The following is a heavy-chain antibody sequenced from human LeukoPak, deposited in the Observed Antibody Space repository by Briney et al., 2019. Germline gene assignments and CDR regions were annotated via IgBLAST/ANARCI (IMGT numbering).Heavy chain of an antibody. J-gene: IGHJ6*03. CDR3: AKRIYCELHRPDAYYYYYMDV. CDR2: ISGSGGST. Sequence: GGSLRLSCAAAGFTFSSYGMSWVRQAPGKGLEWVSAISGSGGSTYYADSVKGRFPISRDNSKNTLCLQMNSLRAEDTAVYYCAKRIYCELHRPDAYYYYYMDVWGKGTTVTISS. V-gene: IGHV3-23*01. CDR1: GFTFSSYG. D-gene: IGHD1-7*01.